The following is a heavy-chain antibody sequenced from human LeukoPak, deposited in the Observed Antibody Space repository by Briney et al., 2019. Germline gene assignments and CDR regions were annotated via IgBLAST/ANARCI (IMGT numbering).Heavy chain of an antibody. CDR2: IIPIFGTA. CDR1: GGTFSSYA. V-gene: IGHV1-69*01. Sequence: GSSVKVSCKASGGTFSSYAISWVRQAPGQGLEWMGGIIPIFGTANYAQKFQGRVTITADESTSTAYMELSSPRSEDTAVYYCARDSYGFHGWFDPWGQGTLVTVSS. D-gene: IGHD5-18*01. CDR3: ARDSYGFHGWFDP. J-gene: IGHJ5*02.